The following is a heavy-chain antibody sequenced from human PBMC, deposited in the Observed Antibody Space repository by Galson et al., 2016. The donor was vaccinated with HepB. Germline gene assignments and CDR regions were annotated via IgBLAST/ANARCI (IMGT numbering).Heavy chain of an antibody. V-gene: IGHV2-5*01. Sequence: PALVKPTQTLTLTCTFSGSSLRNLGVGVGWVRQPPGKALEWLALIYWNDEERYSPSLRSRLTITKDTSRNQVVLTMTNMDPVDTATYYCVHEGCGDGGSCPLDYWGQGTLVTVSS. J-gene: IGHJ4*02. CDR3: VHEGCGDGGSCPLDY. D-gene: IGHD2-15*01. CDR1: GSSLRNLGVG. CDR2: IYWNDEE.